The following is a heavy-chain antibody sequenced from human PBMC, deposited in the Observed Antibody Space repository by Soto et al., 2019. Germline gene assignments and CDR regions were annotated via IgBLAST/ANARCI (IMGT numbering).Heavy chain of an antibody. J-gene: IGHJ3*02. Sequence: SVKVSCKASGFTFTSSAVQWVRQARGQRLEWIGWIVVGSGNTKYAQKFQERVTITRDMSTSTAYMELSSLRSEDTAVYYCEAPTDFWSGSAAFDIWGQGTMVTVSS. V-gene: IGHV1-58*01. CDR2: IVVGSGNT. CDR3: EAPTDFWSGSAAFDI. CDR1: GFTFTSSA. D-gene: IGHD3-3*01.